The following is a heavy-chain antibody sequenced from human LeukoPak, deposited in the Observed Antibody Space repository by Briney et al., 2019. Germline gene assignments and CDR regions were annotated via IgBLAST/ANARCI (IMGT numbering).Heavy chain of an antibody. D-gene: IGHD5-12*01. CDR2: ISSSSSYI. J-gene: IGHJ4*02. CDR3: ARSIYSGYDPYYFDS. V-gene: IGHV3-21*06. Sequence: GGSLRLSCAASGFTFSSYSMNWVRQAPGKGLEWVSSISSSSSYIYYADSVKGRFTISRDNAKNSLFLQMNSLRAEDTAVYYCARSIYSGYDPYYFDSWGQGILVTVSS. CDR1: GFTFSSYS.